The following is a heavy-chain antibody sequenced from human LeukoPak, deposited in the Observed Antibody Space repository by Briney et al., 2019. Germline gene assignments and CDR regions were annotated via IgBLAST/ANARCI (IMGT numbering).Heavy chain of an antibody. CDR3: ATDHPTRYFGPFDY. V-gene: IGHV1-24*01. Sequence: ASVKVSCKVSGYTLTELSMHWVRQAPGKGLEWMGGFDPEDGETIYAQKFQGRVTMTEDTSTDTAYMELSSLRSEDTAVYYCATDHPTRYFGPFDYWGRGTLVTVSS. CDR1: GYTLTELS. J-gene: IGHJ4*02. D-gene: IGHD3-9*01. CDR2: FDPEDGET.